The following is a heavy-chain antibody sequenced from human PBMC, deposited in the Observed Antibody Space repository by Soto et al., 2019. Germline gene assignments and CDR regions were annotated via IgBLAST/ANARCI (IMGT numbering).Heavy chain of an antibody. CDR1: GYSFTNYW. CDR3: ARSRITGTTWSFDK. CDR2: IYPGDSDA. V-gene: IGHV5-51*01. Sequence: GESLKISCKASGYSFTNYWIGWVRQMPGKGLEWMAIIYPGDSDARYRPSFQGQVTISVDKSINTAYLQWSSLKASDTAMYYCARSRITGTTWSFDKWGQGTLVTVSS. J-gene: IGHJ4*02. D-gene: IGHD1-20*01.